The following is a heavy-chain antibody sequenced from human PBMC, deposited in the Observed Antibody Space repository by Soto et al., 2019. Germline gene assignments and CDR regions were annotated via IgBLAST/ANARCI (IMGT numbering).Heavy chain of an antibody. CDR2: ISAYNGNT. J-gene: IGHJ4*02. Sequence: ASVKVSCKASGYIYMSYGISWVRQAPGQGLEWMGWISAYNGNTNYAQKFQGRVTMTTDTSTSTAYMELRSLRSDDTAVYYCARGSSGWPHDYWGQGTLVTVSS. CDR3: ARGSSGWPHDY. V-gene: IGHV1-18*01. CDR1: GYIYMSYG. D-gene: IGHD6-19*01.